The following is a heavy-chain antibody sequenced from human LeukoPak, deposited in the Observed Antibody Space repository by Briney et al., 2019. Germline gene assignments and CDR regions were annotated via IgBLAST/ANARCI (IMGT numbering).Heavy chain of an antibody. Sequence: SETLSLTCSVSGCSISSSTYYWGWIRQPPGKGLEWIGSIYDSGITYYNPSLKSRVTISVDTSKNQFSLKLSSVTAADTAVYYCASDLSNFSSGYFNWFDPWGQGTLVTVSS. CDR1: GCSISSSTYY. CDR3: ASDLSNFSSGYFNWFDP. V-gene: IGHV4-39*07. D-gene: IGHD3-3*01. J-gene: IGHJ5*02. CDR2: IYDSGIT.